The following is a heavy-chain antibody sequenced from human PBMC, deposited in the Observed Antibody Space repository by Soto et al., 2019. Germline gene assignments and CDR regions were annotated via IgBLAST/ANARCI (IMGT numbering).Heavy chain of an antibody. J-gene: IGHJ4*02. D-gene: IGHD2-15*01. Sequence: QIQLVQSGAEMKKPGASVKVSCKPSGYTFTHYGVSWLRQAPGQGLEWMGWISAYNGNTDYAHKFQGRVARTTDKSTSTAYMELRGLSTDDTAVYYWARDVPGSGGPFWDYWGQGNLVTVSS. CDR1: GYTFTHYG. CDR3: ARDVPGSGGPFWDY. CDR2: ISAYNGNT. V-gene: IGHV1-18*04.